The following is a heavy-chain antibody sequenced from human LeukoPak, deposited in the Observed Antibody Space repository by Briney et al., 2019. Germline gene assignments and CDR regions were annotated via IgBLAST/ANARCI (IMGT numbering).Heavy chain of an antibody. CDR2: FDSSGST. Sequence: SETLSLTCTVSGGSFTSRSFYWGWIRQPPGKGLDWIGNFDSSGSTYYNPSLKSRVTISVDTSKDQFSLNMNSVTAADTAVYYCARLRDYGGLKFYYYMDVWGLGTAVTVSS. J-gene: IGHJ6*03. D-gene: IGHD4-23*01. CDR3: ARLRDYGGLKFYYYMDV. V-gene: IGHV4-39*01. CDR1: GGSFTSRSFY.